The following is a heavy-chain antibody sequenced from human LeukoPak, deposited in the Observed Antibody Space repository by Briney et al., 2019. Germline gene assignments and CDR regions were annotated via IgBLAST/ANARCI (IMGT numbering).Heavy chain of an antibody. D-gene: IGHD1-1*01. J-gene: IGHJ5*02. V-gene: IGHV1-18*01. CDR1: GYTFNSYG. CDR2: ISAYNGNT. CDR3: ARGDNWNDVPWFDP. Sequence: GASVKVSCKASGYTFNSYGISWVRQAPGQGLEWMGWISAYNGNTNYAQKLQGRVTMTTDTSTSTAYMELRSLRSDDTAVYYCARGDNWNDVPWFDPWGQGTLVTVSS.